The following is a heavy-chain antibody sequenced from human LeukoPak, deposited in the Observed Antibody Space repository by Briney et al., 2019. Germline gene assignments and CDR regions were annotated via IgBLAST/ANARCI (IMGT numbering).Heavy chain of an antibody. CDR2: VRVDGHTT. CDR3: VTAPYGDYYYYMDV. D-gene: IGHD4-17*01. CDR1: GFIFSNYG. V-gene: IGHV3-23*01. J-gene: IGHJ6*03. Sequence: GGSLRLSSVASGFIFSNYGMSWVRQVPGKGLEWVSSVRVDGHTTFYADSVKGRFTISRDNSKNTLYLQMNSLRGEDTAVYYCVTAPYGDYYYYMDVWGKGTTVTISS.